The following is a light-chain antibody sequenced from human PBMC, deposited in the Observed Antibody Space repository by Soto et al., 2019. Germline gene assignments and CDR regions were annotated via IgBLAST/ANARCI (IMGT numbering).Light chain of an antibody. V-gene: IGKV3D-15*01. J-gene: IGKJ4*01. CDR2: GAS. Sequence: EIVMTQSPGTLSVSTEEGATLSCRASQSVDRNLAWYQQKPGQAPRLLIYGASTRPTGIPDRFSGSGSGTEFSLTISSLQSEDFAVYYCQQYDSWPLTFGGGTKVEI. CDR3: QQYDSWPLT. CDR1: QSVDRN.